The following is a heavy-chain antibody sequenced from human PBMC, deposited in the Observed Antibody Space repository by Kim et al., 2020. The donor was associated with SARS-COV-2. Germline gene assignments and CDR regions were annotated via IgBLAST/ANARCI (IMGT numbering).Heavy chain of an antibody. J-gene: IGHJ4*02. CDR2: IYSGGSST. V-gene: IGHV3-23*03. CDR3: AKDELAAAGMLDY. Sequence: GGSLRLSCAASGFTFSSYAMSWVRQAPGKGLEWVSVIYSGGSSTYYADSVKGRFTISRDNSKNTLYLQMNSLRAEDTAVYYCAKDELAAAGMLDYWGQGTLVTLSS. CDR1: GFTFSSYA. D-gene: IGHD6-13*01.